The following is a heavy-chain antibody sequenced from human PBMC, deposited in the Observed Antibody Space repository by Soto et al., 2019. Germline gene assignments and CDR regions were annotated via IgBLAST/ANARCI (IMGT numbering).Heavy chain of an antibody. CDR1: GLPVSDRY. J-gene: IGHJ4*02. D-gene: IGHD3-22*01. Sequence: GGSLRLSCAVSGLPVSDRYMSWVRQTPGRRLEWVSVFHDGTIYYADSVKGRFTVSRDNSKNTLYLQKNSLRAEDTVVYYCAKDTYYYSSSGYYVFDSWGQGTLVTVSS. CDR2: FHDGTI. V-gene: IGHV3-66*01. CDR3: AKDTYYYSSSGYYVFDS.